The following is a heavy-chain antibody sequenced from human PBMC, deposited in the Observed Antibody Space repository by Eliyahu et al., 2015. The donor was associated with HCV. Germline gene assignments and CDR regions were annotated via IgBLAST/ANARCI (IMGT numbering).Heavy chain of an antibody. Sequence: EVQLVESGGGLVQPGRSLRLSCTASGFPFGXYAMSWVRQAPGKGLEWVGFIRSKAYGGTTEYAASVKGRFTISRDDSKSIAYLQMNSLKTEDTAVYYCTRPPFRGYGSGSPFDYWGQGTLVTVSS. D-gene: IGHD3-10*01. V-gene: IGHV3-49*04. CDR2: IRSKAYGGTT. CDR1: GFPFGXYA. J-gene: IGHJ4*02. CDR3: TRPPFRGYGSGSPFDY.